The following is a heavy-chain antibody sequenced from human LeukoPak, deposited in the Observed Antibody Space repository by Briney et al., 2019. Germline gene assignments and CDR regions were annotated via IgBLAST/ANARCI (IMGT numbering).Heavy chain of an antibody. J-gene: IGHJ4*02. Sequence: GRSLRLSCAASGFTFSSYAMHWVRQAPGKGLEWVAVISYDGSNKYYADSVKGRFTISRDNSKNTLYLQMNSLRAEDTAVYYCAEALYGSGSYDYWGQGTLVTVSS. CDR1: GFTFSSYA. CDR3: AEALYGSGSYDY. V-gene: IGHV3-30-3*02. CDR2: ISYDGSNK. D-gene: IGHD3-10*01.